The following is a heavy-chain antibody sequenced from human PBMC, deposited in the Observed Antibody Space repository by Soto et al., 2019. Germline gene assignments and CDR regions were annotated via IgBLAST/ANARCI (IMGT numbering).Heavy chain of an antibody. J-gene: IGHJ4*02. Sequence: QIQLVQSGAEVEKPGASVKVSCKASGYSFTSYAMHWVRQAPGQRLEWMGWINAGNGNTKYSQKFQGRVTITRDTSASTAYMELSSLRSEDTAVYYCAFGIRGRCGDQNFDFWGQGSLVTVSS. D-gene: IGHD1-20*01. CDR2: INAGNGNT. V-gene: IGHV1-3*01. CDR1: GYSFTSYA. CDR3: AFGIRGRCGDQNFDF.